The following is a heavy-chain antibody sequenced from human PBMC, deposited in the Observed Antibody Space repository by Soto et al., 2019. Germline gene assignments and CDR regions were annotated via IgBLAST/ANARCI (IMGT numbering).Heavy chain of an antibody. J-gene: IGHJ5*02. CDR2: IYYSGST. CDR3: ARSPVLPDNWFDP. V-gene: IGHV4-30-4*01. Sequence: QVQLQESGPGLVKPSQTLSLTCTVSGGSISSGDYYWSWIRQPPGKGLEWIGYIYYSGSTYYNPSLQSRVTISVATSNNQFSLKLSSVTAADTAVYYCARSPVLPDNWFDPWGQGTLVTVSS. CDR1: GGSISSGDYY.